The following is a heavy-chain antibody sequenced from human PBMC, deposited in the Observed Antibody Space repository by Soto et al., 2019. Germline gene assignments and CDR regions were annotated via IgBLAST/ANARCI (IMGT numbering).Heavy chain of an antibody. CDR3: AKVGAYGSGSHYFDY. D-gene: IGHD3-10*01. CDR2: ISWNSGSI. J-gene: IGHJ4*02. CDR1: GFTFDDYA. V-gene: IGHV3-9*01. Sequence: EVQLVESGGGLVQPGRSLRLSCAASGFTFDDYAMHWVRQAPGKGLEWVSGISWNSGSIGYADSVKGRFTISRDNAKNSLYLQMNSLRAEDTALYYCAKVGAYGSGSHYFDYWGQGTLVTLSS.